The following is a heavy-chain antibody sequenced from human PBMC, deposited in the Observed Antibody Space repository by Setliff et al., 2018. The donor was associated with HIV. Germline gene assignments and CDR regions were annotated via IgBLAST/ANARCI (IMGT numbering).Heavy chain of an antibody. CDR1: GYTFVDYY. J-gene: IGHJ4*02. CDR3: ARGSTVLQFLEWLLNY. D-gene: IGHD3-3*01. V-gene: IGHV1-2*06. CDR2: INPNSGGT. Sequence: GASVKVSCKASGYTFVDYYIHWVRQVPGKGLEWMGRINPNSGGTNYAQKFQGRVTMTRDTSISTAYMELSRLRSDDTAVYYCARGSTVLQFLEWLLNYWGQGTLVTVSS.